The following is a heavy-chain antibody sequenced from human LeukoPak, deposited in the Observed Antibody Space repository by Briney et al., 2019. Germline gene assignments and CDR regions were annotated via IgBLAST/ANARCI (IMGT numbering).Heavy chain of an antibody. J-gene: IGHJ4*02. Sequence: ASVKVSCKASGYTFTSSYMHWVRQAPGRGLEWMGIINPSGGSTSYAQKFQGRVTMTRDTSTSTVYMELSSLRSEDTAVYFCARDPNPYDSSNYYVGFDYWGQGTLVTVSS. CDR1: GYTFTSSY. CDR2: INPSGGST. D-gene: IGHD3-22*01. CDR3: ARDPNPYDSSNYYVGFDY. V-gene: IGHV1-46*01.